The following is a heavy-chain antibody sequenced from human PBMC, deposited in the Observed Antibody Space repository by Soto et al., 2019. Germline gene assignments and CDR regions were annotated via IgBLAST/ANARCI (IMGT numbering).Heavy chain of an antibody. D-gene: IGHD3-22*01. V-gene: IGHV3-30-3*01. CDR3: ARDPYYYDSSGYFQH. Sequence: GGSLRLSCAASGFTFSSYAMHWVRQAPGKGLEWVAVISYDGSNKYYADSVKGRFTISRDNSKNTLYLQMNSLRAEDTAVYYCARDPYYYDSSGYFQHWGQGTLVTVSS. CDR1: GFTFSSYA. J-gene: IGHJ1*01. CDR2: ISYDGSNK.